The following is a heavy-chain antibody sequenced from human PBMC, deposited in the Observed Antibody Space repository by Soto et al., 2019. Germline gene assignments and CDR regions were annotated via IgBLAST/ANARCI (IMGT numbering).Heavy chain of an antibody. CDR2: IYYSGRT. J-gene: IGHJ4*02. V-gene: IGHV4-31*03. D-gene: IGHD3-9*01. Sequence: PSLTCTVSGGSISSGGYYWSWIRQHPGKGPEWIGYIYYSGRTYYNPSLKSRVTMSVDTSKNQFSLKLSSMTAADTAVYYCSRDDSDWFFNWGRGTLVTVSS. CDR3: SRDDSDWFFN. CDR1: GGSISSGGYY.